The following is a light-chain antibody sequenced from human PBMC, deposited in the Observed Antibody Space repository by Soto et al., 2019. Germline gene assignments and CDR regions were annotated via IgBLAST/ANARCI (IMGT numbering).Light chain of an antibody. CDR2: DAF. CDR3: QQRSNWPLLS. J-gene: IGKJ4*01. V-gene: IGKV3-11*01. Sequence: EIVMTQSPPTLSVSPGETATLSCRASQSVSTYLAWYQQKPGQAPRLLIYDAFKRATGIPARFSGSGSGTDFTLTISSLEPEDFAVYYCQQRSNWPLLSFGGGTKVDIK. CDR1: QSVSTY.